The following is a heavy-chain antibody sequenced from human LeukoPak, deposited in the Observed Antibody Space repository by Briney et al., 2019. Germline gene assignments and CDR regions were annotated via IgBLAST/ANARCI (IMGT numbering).Heavy chain of an antibody. CDR3: ATPSNYFDY. CDR2: ISYDGSNK. Sequence: GGSLRLSCAASGFTFSSYAMNWVRQAPGKGLEWVALISYDGSNKYYADSVKGRFTISRDNSRNTLYLQMNSLRAEDTTVYYCATPSNYFDYWGQGTLVTVSS. V-gene: IGHV3-30*04. J-gene: IGHJ4*02. D-gene: IGHD2-2*01. CDR1: GFTFSSYA.